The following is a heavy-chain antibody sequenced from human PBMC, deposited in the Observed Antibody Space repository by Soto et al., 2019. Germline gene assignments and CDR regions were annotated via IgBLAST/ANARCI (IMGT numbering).Heavy chain of an antibody. CDR3: ARGRGNYYYYGMDV. V-gene: IGHV4-34*01. Sequence: SETLSVTCTVYCGSFSGDYWSWIRQPPGKGLEWIGEIIHSGSTNYNPSLKSRVTISLDTSKNQFSLKLTSVTAADTAVYYCARGRGNYYYYGMDVWGQGTTVTVSS. D-gene: IGHD1-1*01. J-gene: IGHJ6*02. CDR2: IIHSGST. CDR1: CGSFSGDY.